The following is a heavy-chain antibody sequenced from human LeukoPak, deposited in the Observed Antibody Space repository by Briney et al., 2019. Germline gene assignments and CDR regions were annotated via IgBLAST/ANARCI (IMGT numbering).Heavy chain of an antibody. J-gene: IGHJ6*03. D-gene: IGHD1-14*01. V-gene: IGHV1-18*01. Sequence: ASVKVSCKASGYTFTSYGISWVRQAPGQGREWMGWISAYNGNTNYAQKLQGRVTMPTDTSTSTAYMELRSLRSDDTAVYYCAGGERYFTTGMDVWGKGTTVTVSS. CDR2: ISAYNGNT. CDR3: AGGERYFTTGMDV. CDR1: GYTFTSYG.